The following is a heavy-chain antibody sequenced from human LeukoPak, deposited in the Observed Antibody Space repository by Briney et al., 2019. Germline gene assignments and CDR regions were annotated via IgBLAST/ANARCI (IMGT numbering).Heavy chain of an antibody. Sequence: GGSLRLSCAASGFTFSSYSMNWVRQAPGKGLEWVSSISNSSSYIYYADSVKGRITISRDNAKNSLYLQMNSLRAENTAVYYCARGPAAAHWGQGTLVTVSS. CDR1: GFTFSSYS. CDR3: ARGPAAAH. V-gene: IGHV3-21*01. J-gene: IGHJ4*02. CDR2: ISNSSSYI. D-gene: IGHD6-13*01.